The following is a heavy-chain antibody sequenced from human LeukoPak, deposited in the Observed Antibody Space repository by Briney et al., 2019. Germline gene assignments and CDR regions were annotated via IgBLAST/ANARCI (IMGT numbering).Heavy chain of an antibody. D-gene: IGHD4-23*01. J-gene: IGHJ4*02. V-gene: IGHV3-23*01. CDR1: GFTFSSYA. CDR3: AKDQYGGNPQYYFDY. Sequence: PSGRSLRLSCAASGFTFSSYAMSWVRQAPGKGLDWVSAISGSGGNTYYADSVKGRFTISRDNSKNTLYLQMNSLRAEDTAVYYCAKDQYGGNPQYYFDYWGQGTLVTVSS. CDR2: ISGSGGNT.